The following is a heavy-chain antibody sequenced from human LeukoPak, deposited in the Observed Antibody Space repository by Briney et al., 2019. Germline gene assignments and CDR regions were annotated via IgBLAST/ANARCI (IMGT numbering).Heavy chain of an antibody. CDR1: GFTFSSYE. V-gene: IGHV3-48*03. CDR2: ISSSGSTI. CDR3: ANLPDYGDFSGLYGMDV. J-gene: IGHJ6*02. Sequence: GGSLRLSCAASGFTFSSYEMNWVRQAPGKGLEWVSYISSSGSTIYYADSVKGRFTISRDNAKNSLYLQMNSLRAEDTAVYYCANLPDYGDFSGLYGMDVWGQGTTVTVSS. D-gene: IGHD4-17*01.